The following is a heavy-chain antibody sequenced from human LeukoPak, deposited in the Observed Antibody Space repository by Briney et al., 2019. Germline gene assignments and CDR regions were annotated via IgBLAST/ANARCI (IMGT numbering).Heavy chain of an antibody. Sequence: SAKVSCKASGGTFSSYAISWVRQAPGQGLEWMGGIIPIFGTANYAQKFQGRVTITADESTSTAYMELSSLRSEDTAVYYCARWRNYDFAQGGFDPWGQGTLVTASS. CDR1: GGTFSSYA. CDR3: ARWRNYDFAQGGFDP. D-gene: IGHD3-3*01. J-gene: IGHJ5*02. V-gene: IGHV1-69*13. CDR2: IIPIFGTA.